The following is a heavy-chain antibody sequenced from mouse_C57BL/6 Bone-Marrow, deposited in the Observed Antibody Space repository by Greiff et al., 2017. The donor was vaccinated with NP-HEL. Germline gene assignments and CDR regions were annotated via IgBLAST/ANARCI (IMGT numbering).Heavy chain of an antibody. CDR2: INPNNGGT. CDR3: ARYYGSSSYYVDY. V-gene: IGHV1-22*01. CDR1: GYTFTNYN. Sequence: VQLKESGPELVKPGASVKMSCKASGYTFTNYNMHWVKQSHGKSLEWIGYINPNNGGTSYNQKFTGKATLTVNKSSSAAYMELRSLTSEDSAVYDCARYYGSSSYYVDYWGQGTTLTVSS. D-gene: IGHD1-1*01. J-gene: IGHJ2*01.